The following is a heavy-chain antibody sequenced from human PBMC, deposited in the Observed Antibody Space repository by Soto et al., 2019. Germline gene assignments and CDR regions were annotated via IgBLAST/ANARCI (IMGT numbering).Heavy chain of an antibody. CDR3: AKDPKPHSSAWNWFDP. CDR2: ISGSGGST. Sequence: EVQLLESGGGLVQPGGSLRLSCAASGFTFSSYAMSWVRQAPGKGLEWVSAISGSGGSTYYADSVKGRFTISRDNSKNTLDLQMNSLRAEDTAVYYWAKDPKPHSSAWNWFDPWGQGTLVTVSS. CDR1: GFTFSSYA. J-gene: IGHJ5*02. V-gene: IGHV3-23*01. D-gene: IGHD6-19*01.